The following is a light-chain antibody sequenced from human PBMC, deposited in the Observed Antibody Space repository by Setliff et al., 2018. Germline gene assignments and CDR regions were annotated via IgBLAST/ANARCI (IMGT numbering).Light chain of an antibody. CDR3: CSFTSSSTLPYV. CDR2: DVS. CDR1: GYNL. J-gene: IGLJ1*01. V-gene: IGLV2-14*03. Sequence: GYNLVSWCQQHPGKVPRLMIYDVSNRPSGVSNRFSGSKIGNTASLTISGLQTEDEADYYCCSFTSSSTLPYVFGTGTKVTVL.